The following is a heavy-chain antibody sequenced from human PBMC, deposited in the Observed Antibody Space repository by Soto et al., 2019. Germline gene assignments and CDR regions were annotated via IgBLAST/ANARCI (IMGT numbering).Heavy chain of an antibody. CDR3: ARTTIFGVVNYFDY. J-gene: IGHJ4*02. CDR2: IWYDGSNK. CDR1: GFTFSSYG. V-gene: IGHV3-33*01. D-gene: IGHD3-3*01. Sequence: GGSLRLSCAASGFTFSSYGMHWVRQAPGKGLEWVAVIWYDGSNKYYADSVKGRFTISRDNSKNTLYLQMNSLRAEDTAVYYCARTTIFGVVNYFDYWGQGTLVTVSS.